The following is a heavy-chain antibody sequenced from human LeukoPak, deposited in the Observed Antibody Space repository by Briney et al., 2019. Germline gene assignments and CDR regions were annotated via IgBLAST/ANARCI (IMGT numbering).Heavy chain of an antibody. CDR1: GLTFSNYW. CDR3: ARHGRHNFDY. D-gene: IGHD5-24*01. CDR2: IKEDGSEK. J-gene: IGHJ4*02. Sequence: GGSLRLSCAASGLTFSNYWMSRVRQAPGKGLEGVANIKEDGSEKYYGDSVRGRFTISRDNAKSSLNLQMSSLRADDTAVYYCARHGRHNFDYWGQGTLVTVSS. V-gene: IGHV3-7*01.